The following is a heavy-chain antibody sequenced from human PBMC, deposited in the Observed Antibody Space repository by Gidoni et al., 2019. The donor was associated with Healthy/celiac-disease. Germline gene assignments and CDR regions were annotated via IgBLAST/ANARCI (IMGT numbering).Heavy chain of an antibody. CDR3: ARQDYVWGSYRTYYFDY. J-gene: IGHJ4*02. CDR1: GFTFSSYA. CDR2: ISYDGSNK. V-gene: IGHV3-30-3*01. Sequence: QVQLVESGGGVVQPGRSLRLSCAASGFTFSSYAMHWVRQAPGKGLEWVAVISYDGSNKYYADSVKGRFTISRDNSKNTLYLQMNSLRAEDTAVYYCARQDYVWGSYRTYYFDYWGQGTLVTVSS. D-gene: IGHD3-16*02.